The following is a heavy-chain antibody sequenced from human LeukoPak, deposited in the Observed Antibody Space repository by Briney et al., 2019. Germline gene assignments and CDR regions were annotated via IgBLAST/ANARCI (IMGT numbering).Heavy chain of an antibody. CDR2: IYHSGST. J-gene: IGHJ5*02. V-gene: IGHV4-4*02. CDR1: GGSISSGNW. D-gene: IGHD6-13*01. Sequence: SETLSLTCAVSGGSISSGNWWSWVRQPPGKGLEWIGEIYHSGSTYYNPSLKSRVTISVDTSKDQFSLKLTSVTAADTAVYYCARPPGIAAAWFDPWGQGTLVTVSS. CDR3: ARPPGIAAAWFDP.